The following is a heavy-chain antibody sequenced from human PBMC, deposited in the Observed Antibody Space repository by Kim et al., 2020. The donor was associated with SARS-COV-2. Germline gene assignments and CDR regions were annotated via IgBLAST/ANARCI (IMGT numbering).Heavy chain of an antibody. Sequence: ASVKVSCKVSGYTFTGYYMHWVRQAPGQGLEWMGRINPNSGGTNYAQKFQGRVTMTRDTSISTAYMELSRLRSDDTAVYYCARDRDTMVRGVYPTFYYYGMDVWGQGTTVTVSS. J-gene: IGHJ6*02. CDR2: INPNSGGT. V-gene: IGHV1-2*06. CDR1: GYTFTGYY. D-gene: IGHD3-10*01. CDR3: ARDRDTMVRGVYPTFYYYGMDV.